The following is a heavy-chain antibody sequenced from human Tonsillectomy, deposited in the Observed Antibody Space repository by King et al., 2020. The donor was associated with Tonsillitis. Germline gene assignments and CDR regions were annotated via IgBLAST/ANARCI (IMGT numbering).Heavy chain of an antibody. J-gene: IGHJ3*02. CDR1: GDTFRSYS. CDR3: VRDTGHRAAAGKLGAFDI. CDR2: IIPIFGSA. Sequence: QLVQSGAEVKKPGSSVKVSCKASGDTFRSYSITWVRQAPGQGLEWMGGIIPIFGSANYAQKFQGRVTFTADESTSTVYMELRSVRSEDTAVYYCVRDTGHRAAAGKLGAFDIWGQGTMVTVSS. V-gene: IGHV1-69*12. D-gene: IGHD6-13*01.